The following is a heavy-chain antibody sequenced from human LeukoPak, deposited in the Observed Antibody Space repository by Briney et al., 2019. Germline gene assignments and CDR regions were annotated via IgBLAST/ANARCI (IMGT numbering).Heavy chain of an antibody. CDR2: TSDSGTTT. CDR1: EFTFSSFA. V-gene: IGHV3-23*01. CDR3: AKGGSGFGFYYGMDV. D-gene: IGHD3-10*01. Sequence: GGSLRLSCAASEFTFSSFAMNWVRQAPGKGLEWVSGTSDSGTTTYYADAVKGRFTMSRDNSKKTLFLQMDSLRAEDTAVYYCAKGGSGFGFYYGMDVWGQGTTVTVSS. J-gene: IGHJ6*02.